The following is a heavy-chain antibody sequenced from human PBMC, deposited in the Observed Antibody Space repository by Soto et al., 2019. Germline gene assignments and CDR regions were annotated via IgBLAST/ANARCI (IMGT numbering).Heavy chain of an antibody. D-gene: IGHD1-1*01. CDR1: GGSISSGGYY. Sequence: QVQLQESGPGLVKPSQTLSLTCTVSGGSISSGGYYWSWSRQHPGKGLEWIGYSYYSGSTYYNPAPKSRVTISLDTSKNQFSLKLSSVTAADTAVYDCARIGQAGTTRYFDYWGQGTLVTVSS. J-gene: IGHJ4*02. V-gene: IGHV4-31*03. CDR3: ARIGQAGTTRYFDY. CDR2: SYYSGST.